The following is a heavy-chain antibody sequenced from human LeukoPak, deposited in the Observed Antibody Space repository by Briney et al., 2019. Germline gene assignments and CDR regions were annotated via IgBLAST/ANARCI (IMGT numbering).Heavy chain of an antibody. CDR2: INDGGGST. Sequence: AGGSLRLSCAASGFTFSSYAMNWVRQAPGKGLEWVSGINDGGGSTFYADSVKGRFTISRDNSKNTLYLQMSSLRAEDTAVYYCAKDQGYSYYYLDYWGQGTLVTVSS. V-gene: IGHV3-23*01. CDR3: AKDQGYSYYYLDY. CDR1: GFTFSSYA. J-gene: IGHJ4*02. D-gene: IGHD5-18*01.